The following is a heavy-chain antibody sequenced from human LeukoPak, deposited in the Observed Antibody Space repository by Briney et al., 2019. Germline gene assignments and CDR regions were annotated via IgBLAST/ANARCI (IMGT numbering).Heavy chain of an antibody. Sequence: GASVKVSCKASGYTFTGYYMHWVRQAPGQGLEWMGWINPNSGGTNYAQKFQGWVTTTRDTSISTAYMELSRLRSDDTAVYYCARSPLVVVVPAAMDTGYSMDVWGKGTTVTVSS. V-gene: IGHV1-2*04. CDR2: INPNSGGT. D-gene: IGHD2-2*01. CDR1: GYTFTGYY. CDR3: ARSPLVVVVPAAMDTGYSMDV. J-gene: IGHJ6*04.